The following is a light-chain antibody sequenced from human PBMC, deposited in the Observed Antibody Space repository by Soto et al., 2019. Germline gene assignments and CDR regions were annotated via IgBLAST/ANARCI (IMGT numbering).Light chain of an antibody. CDR3: MRMTQFPWM. CDR2: KIS. CDR1: QSLVHSDGRTY. J-gene: IGKJ1*01. Sequence: DIVMTQTPLSSPVTLGQPASISCSSSQSLVHSDGRTYLSWLQQRPGQPPRPLIYKISNRFSGVPDRFSGSGAGAAFTLKISRVDAGDVGDYFCMRMTQFPWMFGDGTKVEL. V-gene: IGKV2-24*01.